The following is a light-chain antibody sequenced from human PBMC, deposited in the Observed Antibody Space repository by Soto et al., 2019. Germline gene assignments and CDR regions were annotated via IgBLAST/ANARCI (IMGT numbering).Light chain of an antibody. V-gene: IGKV2-30*01. CDR2: KVS. J-gene: IGKJ2*01. CDR1: ESLVDRDGNTF. CDR3: MQGRQWPYT. Sequence: DIVMTQSPFSLPVTLGQPASISCRSSESLVDRDGNTFVNWFQQRPGQSPRRLIHKVSDRDSGVPDRFSGSGSGTDFTLRISRVEAEDVGVYYCMQGRQWPYTFRHGTQVDSK.